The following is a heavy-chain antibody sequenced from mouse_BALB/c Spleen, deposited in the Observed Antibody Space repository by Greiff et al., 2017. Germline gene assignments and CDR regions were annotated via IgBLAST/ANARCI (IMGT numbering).Heavy chain of an antibody. CDR3: TRDDSYYFDY. CDR1: GYTFTSYW. Sequence: LQQPGSELVRPGASVKLSCKASGYTFTSYWMHWVKQRPGQGLEWIGNIYPGSGSTNYDEKFKSKATLTVDTSSSTAYMQLSSLTSEDSAVYYCTRDDSYYFDYWGQGTTLTVSS. D-gene: IGHD2-4*01. V-gene: IGHV1S22*01. CDR2: IYPGSGST. J-gene: IGHJ2*01.